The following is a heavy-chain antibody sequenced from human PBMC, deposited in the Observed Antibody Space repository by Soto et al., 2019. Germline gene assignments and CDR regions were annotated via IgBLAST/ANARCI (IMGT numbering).Heavy chain of an antibody. D-gene: IGHD3-22*01. CDR1: GGYYRSYT. Sequence: QVQVVQSGAEVKKPGSSVKVSCKASGGYYRSYTITWVRQAPGQGLEWMGRVIPVFGTANYAQKFQGRVTISADESTRTAYMELSSLRSEDTAVYYCARGAATKIVVVMYDAFEIWGQGTMVTVSS. CDR3: ARGAATKIVVVMYDAFEI. J-gene: IGHJ3*02. V-gene: IGHV1-69*08. CDR2: VIPVFGTA.